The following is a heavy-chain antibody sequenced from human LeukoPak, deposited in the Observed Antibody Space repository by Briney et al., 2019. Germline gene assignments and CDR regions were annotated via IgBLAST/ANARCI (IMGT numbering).Heavy chain of an antibody. V-gene: IGHV1-2*02. CDR2: INPNTAGT. J-gene: IGHJ6*03. CDR1: GYTFTGYY. CDR3: ASSDGYYTAGYYYYMRV. Sequence: AASLKVSCKASGYTFTGYYFHWARQAPGQGLEWMAWINPNTAGTNYAQKFLGRVTLTWDTSISTAYMELNSLTSDDTAVYYCASSDGYYTAGYYYYMRVWGKGTSVTVSS. D-gene: IGHD1-26*01.